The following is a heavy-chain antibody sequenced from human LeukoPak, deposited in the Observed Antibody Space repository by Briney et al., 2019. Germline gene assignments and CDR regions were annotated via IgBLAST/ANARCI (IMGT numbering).Heavy chain of an antibody. CDR2: IYSSGST. Sequence: PSETLSLTCTVSGGSISSGSYYWNWIRQPAGKGLEWIGRIYSSGSTNYNPSLKSRVTISVDTSKNQFSLQLNSVTPEDTAVYYCARGRYTMVRGVIGRDTDYYYYSYMDVWGKGTTVTISS. J-gene: IGHJ6*03. CDR3: ARGRYTMVRGVIGRDTDYYYYSYMDV. V-gene: IGHV4-61*02. CDR1: GGSISSGSYY. D-gene: IGHD3-10*01.